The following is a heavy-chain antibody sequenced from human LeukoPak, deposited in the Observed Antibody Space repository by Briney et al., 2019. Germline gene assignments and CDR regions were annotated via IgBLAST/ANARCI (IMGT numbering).Heavy chain of an antibody. CDR2: IKSKTDGGTT. D-gene: IGHD6-13*01. J-gene: IGHJ4*02. Sequence: GGSLRLSCAASEFTFSNAWMSWVRQAPGKGLEWVGRIKSKTDGGTTDYAAPVKGRFTISRDDSKNTLYLQMNSLETEDTAVYYCTTHSRIAAAGTFDYWGQGTLVTVSS. CDR3: TTHSRIAAAGTFDY. V-gene: IGHV3-15*01. CDR1: EFTFSNAW.